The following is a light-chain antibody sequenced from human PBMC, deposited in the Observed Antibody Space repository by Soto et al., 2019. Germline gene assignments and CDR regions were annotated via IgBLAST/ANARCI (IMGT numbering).Light chain of an antibody. CDR2: GAA. J-gene: IGKJ2*01. Sequence: EIMLTQSPAALSVSPGEEATLSCRASQSVGSNLAWYQQKPGQAPRLLIYGAATRATDVPDRFDGRGYGTDFTITISSLQSEDVAVYYCQHYDEWPLYTCAQGTKLEI. V-gene: IGKV3-15*01. CDR3: QHYDEWPLYT. CDR1: QSVGSN.